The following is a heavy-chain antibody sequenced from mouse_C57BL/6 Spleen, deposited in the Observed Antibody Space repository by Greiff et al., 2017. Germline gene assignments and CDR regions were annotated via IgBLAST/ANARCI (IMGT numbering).Heavy chain of an antibody. CDR2: IYPGSGNT. V-gene: IGHV1-76*01. CDR1: GYTFTDYY. Sequence: QVQLQQSGAELVRPGASVKLSCKASGYTFTDYYINWVKQRPGQGLEWIARIYPGSGNTYYNEKFKGKATLTAEKSSSTAYMQLSSLTSEDSAVYFCAREGTPYAMDYWGQGTSVTVSS. D-gene: IGHD3-3*01. CDR3: AREGTPYAMDY. J-gene: IGHJ4*01.